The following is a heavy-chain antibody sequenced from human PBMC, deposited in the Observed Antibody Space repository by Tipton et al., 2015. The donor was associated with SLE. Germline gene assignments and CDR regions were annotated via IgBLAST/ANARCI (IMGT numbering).Heavy chain of an antibody. D-gene: IGHD1-1*01. CDR2: FHHKGSS. CDR3: ARLRTGIEDF. V-gene: IGHV4-38-2*02. J-gene: IGHJ4*02. Sequence: TLSLTCSVTGYSISSGYYWGWIRQPPGRGLEWIGSFHHKGSSYYSPSLGSRVTISGDTSRNQFSLTLSSVTAADTAVYYCARLRTGIEDFWGQGIQVTV. CDR1: GYSISSGYY.